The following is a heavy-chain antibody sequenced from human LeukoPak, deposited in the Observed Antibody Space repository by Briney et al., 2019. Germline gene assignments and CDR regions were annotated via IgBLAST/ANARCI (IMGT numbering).Heavy chain of an antibody. D-gene: IGHD2-2*01. Sequence: GGSLRLSCAASGFTFSSYAMSWVRQAPGKGLEWVSGISGSGGNTHYADSVRGRFTISRDNSKNTLYLQMNSLRAEDTAVYYCAQGGLGCSSTSCFDYWGQGTLVTVSS. V-gene: IGHV3-23*01. CDR2: ISGSGGNT. J-gene: IGHJ4*02. CDR1: GFTFSSYA. CDR3: AQGGLGCSSTSCFDY.